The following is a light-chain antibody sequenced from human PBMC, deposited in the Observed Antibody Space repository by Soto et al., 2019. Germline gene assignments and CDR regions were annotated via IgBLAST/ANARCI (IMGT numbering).Light chain of an antibody. J-gene: IGKJ5*01. CDR2: GAT. Sequence: EIVMTQSPATLSVSPGERATLSCRASQSIGINLAWYHQKPGQTPRLLIYGATSRATGVPARFSGSGSGTEFTLTIKSLQSDDFSVYYCQQYSNWPSITFGQGTRLEIQ. V-gene: IGKV3-15*01. CDR1: QSIGIN. CDR3: QQYSNWPSIT.